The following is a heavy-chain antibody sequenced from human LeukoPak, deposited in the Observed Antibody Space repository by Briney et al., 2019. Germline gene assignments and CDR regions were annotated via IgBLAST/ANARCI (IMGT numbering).Heavy chain of an antibody. Sequence: GGSLRLSCEASGFTSSSISMNWVRQAPGKGLEWVSSISPDGETTYHADSVKGRFTTSRDNAKSSLHLQMNSLRAEDTALYYCTRDLPVPSLVRGIIIYGLIDYWGQGTLVTVSS. V-gene: IGHV3-21*06. J-gene: IGHJ4*02. CDR1: GFTSSSIS. D-gene: IGHD3-10*01. CDR3: TRDLPVPSLVRGIIIYGLIDY. CDR2: ISPDGETT.